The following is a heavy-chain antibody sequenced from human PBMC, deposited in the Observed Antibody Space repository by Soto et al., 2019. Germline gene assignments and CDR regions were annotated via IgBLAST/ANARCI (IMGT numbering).Heavy chain of an antibody. CDR3: AISIEAARDGMDV. CDR1: GFTFSTHG. D-gene: IGHD1-26*01. J-gene: IGHJ6*02. Sequence: EVQLVESGGGLAQPGGSLRLSCTAYGFTFSTHGINWVRQAPGKGLEWVSYISGSSRVIYHADSVKGRFTISRDNAENSLYLQMNSLRDEDTAVYYCAISIEAARDGMDVWGQGTTVTVSS. CDR2: ISGSSRVI. V-gene: IGHV3-48*02.